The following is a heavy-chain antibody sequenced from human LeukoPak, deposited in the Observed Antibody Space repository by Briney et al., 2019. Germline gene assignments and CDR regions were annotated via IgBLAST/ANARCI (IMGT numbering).Heavy chain of an antibody. V-gene: IGHV3-23*01. CDR3: AKVEPSSSWYRKFPDFDY. Sequence: GGSLRLSCAASGFTFSSYAMSWVRQAPGKGLEWVSAISGSGGSTYYADSVKGRFTISRDNSKNTLYLQMNSLRAEDTAVYYCAKVEPSSSWYRKFPDFDYWGQGTLVTVSS. CDR2: ISGSGGST. J-gene: IGHJ4*02. D-gene: IGHD6-13*01. CDR1: GFTFSSYA.